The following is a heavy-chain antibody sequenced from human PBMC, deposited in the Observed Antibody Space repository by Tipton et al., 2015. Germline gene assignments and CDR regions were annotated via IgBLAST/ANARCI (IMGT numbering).Heavy chain of an antibody. CDR1: GGSVSSGSYY. Sequence: GLVKPSETLSLTCTVSGGSVSSGSYYWSWIRQPPGKGLEWIGYISFSDTTHYNPSLKSRITISLNTSKNQFSLTLKSVTAADTAVYYCARARGRHGGLFDSWGQGILVTVSS. CDR2: ISFSDTT. CDR3: ARARGRHGGLFDS. D-gene: IGHD4-23*01. J-gene: IGHJ4*02. V-gene: IGHV4-61*01.